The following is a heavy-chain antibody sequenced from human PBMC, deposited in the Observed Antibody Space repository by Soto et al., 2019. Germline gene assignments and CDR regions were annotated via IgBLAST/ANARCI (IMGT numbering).Heavy chain of an antibody. V-gene: IGHV4-34*01. J-gene: IGHJ4*02. CDR1: GGSFSGYY. D-gene: IGHD3-3*01. CDR3: ARRITIFGVVTIKAQYFDY. CDR2: INHSGST. Sequence: PSETLSLTCAVYGGSFSGYYWSWIRQPPGKGLEWIGEINHSGSTNYNPSLKSRVTISVDTSKNQFSLKLSSVTAADTAVYYCARRITIFGVVTIKAQYFDYWGQGTLVTVSS.